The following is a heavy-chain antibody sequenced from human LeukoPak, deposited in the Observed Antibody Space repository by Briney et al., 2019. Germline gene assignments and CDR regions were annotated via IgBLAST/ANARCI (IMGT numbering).Heavy chain of an antibody. Sequence: KSSETLSLTCTVSGGSISSYYWSWIRQPPGKGLEWIGYIYYSGSTNYNPSLKSRVIISVDTSKNQFSLKLSSVTAADTAVYYCARDHTNYDFWSGYYTWHWFDPWGQGTLVTVSS. CDR1: GGSISSYY. D-gene: IGHD3-3*01. V-gene: IGHV4-59*01. J-gene: IGHJ5*02. CDR3: ARDHTNYDFWSGYYTWHWFDP. CDR2: IYYSGST.